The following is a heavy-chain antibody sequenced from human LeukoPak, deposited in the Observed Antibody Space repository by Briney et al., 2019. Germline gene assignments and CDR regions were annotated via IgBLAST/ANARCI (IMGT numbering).Heavy chain of an antibody. V-gene: IGHV3-30*03. CDR3: ARDLNSPVDY. CDR1: GFTFSSYG. D-gene: IGHD5-18*01. CDR2: ISYDGSNK. J-gene: IGHJ4*02. Sequence: PGGSLRLSCAASGFTFSSYGMHWVRQAPGKGLECVAVISYDGSNKYYADSVKGRFTISRDNSKNTLYLQMNSLRAEDTAVYYCARDLNSPVDYWGQGTLVTVSS.